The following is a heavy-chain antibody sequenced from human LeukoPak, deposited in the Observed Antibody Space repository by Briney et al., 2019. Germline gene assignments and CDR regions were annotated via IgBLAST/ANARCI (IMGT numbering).Heavy chain of an antibody. CDR2: ISWNSGNI. D-gene: IGHD3-22*01. V-gene: IGHV3-9*01. CDR1: GFTFDDYA. CDR3: ARVEGGYYDSSGYFNYFDQ. Sequence: PGGSLRLSCVASGFTFDDYAMHWVRQAPGKGLEWVSGISWNSGNIGYGDSVKGRFTISRDNAKNSLYLQMNSLRAEDTAVYYCARVEGGYYDSSGYFNYFDQWGQGALVTVSS. J-gene: IGHJ4*02.